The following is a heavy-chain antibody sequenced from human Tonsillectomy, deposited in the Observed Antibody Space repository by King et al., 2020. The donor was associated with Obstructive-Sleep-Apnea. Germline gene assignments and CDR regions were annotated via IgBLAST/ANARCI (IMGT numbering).Heavy chain of an antibody. CDR3: ARDRGVGGDAFGI. Sequence: VQLVESGGGVVQPGRSLRLSCKASGLTLSSYGMHWVRQAPGKGLEWVAVIWFDGSNKYYADSVKGRFTISRDNSKNTVYLQMNSLGAEDTAVYYCARDRGVGGDAFGIWGQGTMVTVSS. V-gene: IGHV3-33*01. J-gene: IGHJ3*02. D-gene: IGHD3-10*01. CDR2: IWFDGSNK. CDR1: GLTLSSYG.